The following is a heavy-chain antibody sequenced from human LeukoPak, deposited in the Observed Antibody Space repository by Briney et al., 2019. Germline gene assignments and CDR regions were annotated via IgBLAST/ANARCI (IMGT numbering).Heavy chain of an antibody. J-gene: IGHJ3*02. Sequence: GGSLRLSCAASGFTFSGYSMSWVRQAPGKGLEWVSGISWNSGSIGYADSVKGRFTISRDNAKNSLYLQMNSLRAEDMALYYCAKALGFTKTTAFDIWGQGTMVTVSS. V-gene: IGHV3-9*03. D-gene: IGHD1-1*01. CDR1: GFTFSGYS. CDR2: ISWNSGSI. CDR3: AKALGFTKTTAFDI.